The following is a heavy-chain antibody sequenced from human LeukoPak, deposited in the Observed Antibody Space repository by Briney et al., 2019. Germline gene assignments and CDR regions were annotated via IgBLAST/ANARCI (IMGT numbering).Heavy chain of an antibody. CDR2: IYYSGTT. CDR1: GGSISSYY. Sequence: SETLSLTCTVPGGSISSYYWSWIRQPPGKGLEWIGYIYYSGTTNYNPSLKSRVTVSVDTSKNQFSLKLSSVTAADTAVYYCARGVYIAAAQYAYWGQGTLVTVSS. J-gene: IGHJ4*02. CDR3: ARGVYIAAAQYAY. V-gene: IGHV4-59*01. D-gene: IGHD6-13*01.